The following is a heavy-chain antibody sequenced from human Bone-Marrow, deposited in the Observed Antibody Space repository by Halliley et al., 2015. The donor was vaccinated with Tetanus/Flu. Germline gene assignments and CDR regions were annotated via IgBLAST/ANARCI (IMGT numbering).Heavy chain of an antibody. J-gene: IGHJ4*02. V-gene: IGHV3-23*01. D-gene: IGHD6-19*01. CDR3: AKWEGTLSDRYGPLDH. CDR2: SGLDA. Sequence: SGLDANYEDSVRGRFTISRDNSKNMVFLQMNNLRVDDTAVYYCAKWEGTLSDRYGPLDHWGQGTLVTVSS.